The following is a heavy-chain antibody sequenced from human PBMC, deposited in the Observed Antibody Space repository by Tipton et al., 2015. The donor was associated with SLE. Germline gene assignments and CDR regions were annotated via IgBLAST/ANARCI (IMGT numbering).Heavy chain of an antibody. CDR1: GGSFSGYY. V-gene: IGHV4-59*08. Sequence: TLSLTCTVSGGSFSGYYWTWIRQPPGKGLEWIGLIGYTGSTNYNPSLKSRVTISVDTSKNQFSLKLSSVTAADTAVYYCARSWPRDYYYYYGMDVWGQGTTVTVSS. D-gene: IGHD5-24*01. J-gene: IGHJ6*02. CDR3: ARSWPRDYYYYYGMDV. CDR2: IGYTGST.